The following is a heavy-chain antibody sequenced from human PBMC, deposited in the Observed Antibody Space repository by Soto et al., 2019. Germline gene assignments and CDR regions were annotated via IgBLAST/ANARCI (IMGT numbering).Heavy chain of an antibody. V-gene: IGHV1-8*02. CDR3: ARGNPFNYAGFDV. CDR2: MNAKSGDT. Sequence: ASVKVSCKASGYTFSDFDINWLRQAAGQGPEWMGWMNAKSGDTFSVQRFQGKFTMTWDTSLSTAYMEVGSLTSDDAAIYYCARGNPFNYAGFDVWGQGTTVTVSS. J-gene: IGHJ6*02. D-gene: IGHD3-16*01. CDR1: GYTFSDFD.